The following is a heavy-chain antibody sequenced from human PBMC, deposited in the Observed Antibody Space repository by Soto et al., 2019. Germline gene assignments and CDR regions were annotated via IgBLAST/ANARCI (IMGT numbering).Heavy chain of an antibody. CDR2: IYYSGST. V-gene: IGHV4-59*01. CDR3: ARVLTNYYYDSSGYGWLADGMDV. J-gene: IGHJ6*02. CDR1: GGSISSYY. D-gene: IGHD3-22*01. Sequence: SETLSLTCTVSGGSISSYYWSWIRQPPGKGLEWIGYIYYSGSTNYNPSLKSRVTISVDTSKNQFSLKLSSVTAADTAVYYCARVLTNYYYDSSGYGWLADGMDVWGQGTTVTVS.